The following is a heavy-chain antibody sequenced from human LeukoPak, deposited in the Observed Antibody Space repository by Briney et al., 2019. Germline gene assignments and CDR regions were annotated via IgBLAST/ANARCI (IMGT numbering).Heavy chain of an antibody. J-gene: IGHJ6*03. V-gene: IGHV4-59*01. CDR3: ARGLAYYYYMDV. CDR1: GGSISSYY. Sequence: PSETLSLTCTVSGGSISSYYWSWIRQPPGKGLEWSGYIYYSGSTNYNPSLKSRVTISVDTSKNQFSLKLSSVTAADTAVYYCARGLAYYYYMDVWGKGTTVTISS. CDR2: IYYSGST. D-gene: IGHD3-16*01.